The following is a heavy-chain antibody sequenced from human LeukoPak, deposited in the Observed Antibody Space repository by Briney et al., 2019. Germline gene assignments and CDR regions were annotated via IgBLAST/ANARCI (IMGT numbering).Heavy chain of an antibody. D-gene: IGHD3-16*01. Sequence: GGSLRLSCAASGFTFSSDGMHWVRQAPGKGLEWVVFIRYDGSNKYYADSVKGRFTISRDNSKNTLYLQMNSLRAEDTDVYYCAKSVGLGVSLFDYWGQGTLVTVSS. CDR1: GFTFSSDG. V-gene: IGHV3-30*02. CDR2: IRYDGSNK. CDR3: AKSVGLGVSLFDY. J-gene: IGHJ4*02.